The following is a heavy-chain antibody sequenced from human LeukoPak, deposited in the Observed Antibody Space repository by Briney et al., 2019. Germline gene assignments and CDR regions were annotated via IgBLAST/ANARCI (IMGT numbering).Heavy chain of an antibody. J-gene: IGHJ4*02. V-gene: IGHV3-30*18. CDR2: ISYDGSNK. D-gene: IGHD3-10*01. CDR3: AEDLPGALDY. Sequence: PGRSLRLSCAAPGFTFSSYGMHWVRQAPGKGLEWVAVISYDGSNKYYADSVKGRFTISRDNSKNTLYLQMNSLRAEDTAVYYCAEDLPGALDYWGQGTLVTVSS. CDR1: GFTFSSYG.